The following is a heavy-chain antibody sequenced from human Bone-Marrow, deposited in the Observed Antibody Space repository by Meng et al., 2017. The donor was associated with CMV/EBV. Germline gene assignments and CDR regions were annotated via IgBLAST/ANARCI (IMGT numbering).Heavy chain of an antibody. CDR2: IYYSGST. Sequence: SETLSLTCTVSGGSISSYYCSWIRQPPGKGLEWIGYIYYSGSTNYNPSLKSRVTISVDTSKNQFSLKLSSVTAADTAVYYCARGDGYYYGMDVWGQGTTVTVSS. CDR3: ARGDGYYYGMDV. J-gene: IGHJ6*02. CDR1: GGSISSYY. D-gene: IGHD5-24*01. V-gene: IGHV4-59*01.